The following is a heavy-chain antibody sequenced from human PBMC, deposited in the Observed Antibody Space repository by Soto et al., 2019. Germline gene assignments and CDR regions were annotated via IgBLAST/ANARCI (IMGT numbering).Heavy chain of an antibody. CDR1: GGSISSGGYY. J-gene: IGHJ4*02. CDR3: ARDHRYYGSGSYYSDF. V-gene: IGHV4-31*03. D-gene: IGHD3-10*01. CDR2: IYYSGST. Sequence: SETLSLTCTVSGGSISSGGYYWSWIRQHPGKGLEWIGYIYYSGSTYYNPSLRSRITISLDTSKNQFSLKLSSVTAADTAVYYCARDHRYYGSGSYYSDFWGQGTLVTVSS.